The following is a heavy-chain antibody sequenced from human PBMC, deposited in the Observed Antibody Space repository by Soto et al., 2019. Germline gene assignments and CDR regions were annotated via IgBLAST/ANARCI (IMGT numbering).Heavy chain of an antibody. Sequence: QVQLVQSGAEVKKPGSSVKVSCKASVGTFSSYAISWVRQAPGQGLEWMGGIIPIFGTANYAQKFQGRVTSTADESTSTAYMELSSLRSEDTAVYYSARGAVWYYGDQYYFDYWGQGTLVTVSS. J-gene: IGHJ4*02. CDR2: IIPIFGTA. V-gene: IGHV1-69*12. D-gene: IGHD4-17*01. CDR3: ARGAVWYYGDQYYFDY. CDR1: VGTFSSYA.